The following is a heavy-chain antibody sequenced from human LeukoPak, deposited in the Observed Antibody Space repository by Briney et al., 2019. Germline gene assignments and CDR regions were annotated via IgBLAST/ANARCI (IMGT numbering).Heavy chain of an antibody. CDR2: IYWNDDK. CDR3: AHSLSGSGAGWFLYFQH. V-gene: IGHV2-5*01. Sequence: SGPTLVKPTQTLTLTCTFSGFSLSNGVVGVGWIRQPPGKTLEWLALIYWNDDKRYSPSLQSRLTITKDTSKNQVVLTMTNMDPVDTATYYCAHSLSGSGAGWFLYFQHWGQGTLVTVSS. CDR1: GFSLSNGVVG. D-gene: IGHD3-9*01. J-gene: IGHJ1*01.